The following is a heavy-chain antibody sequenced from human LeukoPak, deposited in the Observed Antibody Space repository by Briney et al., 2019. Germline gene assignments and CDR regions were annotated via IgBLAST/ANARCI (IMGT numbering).Heavy chain of an antibody. D-gene: IGHD3-10*01. Sequence: GGSLRLSCAASGFTFSDYYMSWIRQAPGKGLEWVSYISSSGSYIYSADSVKGRFTISRDNARNSLYLQMNSLRAEDTAVYYCARGLTLGSGGFDYWGQGTLVSVSS. V-gene: IGHV3-11*04. CDR3: ARGLTLGSGGFDY. CDR1: GFTFSDYY. J-gene: IGHJ4*02. CDR2: ISSSGSYI.